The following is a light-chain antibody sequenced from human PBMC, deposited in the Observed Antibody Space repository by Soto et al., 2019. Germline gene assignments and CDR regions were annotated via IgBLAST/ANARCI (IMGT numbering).Light chain of an antibody. J-gene: IGLJ1*01. CDR2: DVS. Sequence: QSVLTQPRSVSGSPGPSVTISCPGTSTDVGGYNYVSWYQQHPGKVPKLMLYDVSKRPSGVPDRFSGSKSGNTASLTISGLQAEDEAVYYGCPYEGRETLDVYGSRTKVTGL. CDR3: CPYEGRETLDV. V-gene: IGLV2-11*01. CDR1: STDVGGYNY.